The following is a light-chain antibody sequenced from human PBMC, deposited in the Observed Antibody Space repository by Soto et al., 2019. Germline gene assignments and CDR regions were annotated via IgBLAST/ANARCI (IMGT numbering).Light chain of an antibody. CDR3: QQYNSYPYT. Sequence: DIQMTQSPSTLSASVGDRVTITCRASQSISSWLAWYQQKPGKAPKLLIYDASSLESGVPSRFSGSGSGTEFPLTISSLQPDDFATDYCQQYNSYPYTFGQGTKLEIK. V-gene: IGKV1-5*01. CDR2: DAS. J-gene: IGKJ2*01. CDR1: QSISSW.